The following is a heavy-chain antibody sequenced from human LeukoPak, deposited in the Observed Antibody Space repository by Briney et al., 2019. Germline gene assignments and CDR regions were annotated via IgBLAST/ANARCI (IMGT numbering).Heavy chain of an antibody. J-gene: IGHJ4*02. CDR2: VTNNGGST. D-gene: IGHD5-18*01. CDR3: AEWIHPSWIQQCLDY. Sequence: GGSLRLSCAASGFTFSSYAMSWVRQAPGKGLEWVPTVTNNGGSTYYADSVKGRFTISRDNSKNALYLQMNSLRAEDTAIYYCAEWIHPSWIQQCLDYWGQGTLVTVSS. V-gene: IGHV3-23*01. CDR1: GFTFSSYA.